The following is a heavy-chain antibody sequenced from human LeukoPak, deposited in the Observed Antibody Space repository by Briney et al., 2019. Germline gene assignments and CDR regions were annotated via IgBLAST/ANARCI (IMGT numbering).Heavy chain of an antibody. D-gene: IGHD3-22*01. J-gene: IGHJ4*02. CDR1: GFTFSSYW. CDR2: IKPDGGEK. CDR3: ARRFYDSSGYYPTFDY. Sequence: GGSLRLSCAASGFTFSSYWMSWVRQAPGKGLEWVAVIKPDGGEKYSVDSVKGRFTISRDNAKNSLDLQMNSLRAEDTAVYYCARRFYDSSGYYPTFDYWGQGTLVTVSS. V-gene: IGHV3-7*01.